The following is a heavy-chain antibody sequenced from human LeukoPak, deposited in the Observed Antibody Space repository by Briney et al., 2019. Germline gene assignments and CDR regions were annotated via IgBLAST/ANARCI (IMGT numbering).Heavy chain of an antibody. J-gene: IGHJ6*02. D-gene: IGHD3-10*01. CDR3: ATAPMLRGEGGEHYKYGMDV. V-gene: IGHV4-4*02. CDR1: VGSINSGNW. Sequence: SGTLSLTCAVSVGSINSGNWWSWVRQSPGKGLEWIGEIYHNGTPNYNPSLKSRVTISADTFKNHFSLKMTSVTAADTAVYYCATAPMLRGEGGEHYKYGMDVWGQGTTVIVSS. CDR2: IYHNGTP.